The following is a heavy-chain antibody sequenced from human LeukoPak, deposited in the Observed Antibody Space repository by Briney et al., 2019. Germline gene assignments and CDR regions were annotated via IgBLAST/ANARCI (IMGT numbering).Heavy chain of an antibody. CDR2: IYGDGST. J-gene: IGHJ4*02. V-gene: IGHV3-66*01. Sequence: GGSLRLSCAASGFIVSSNCMSWVRQAPGKGLEWVSVIYGDGSTFYTDSVKGRFTISRDNSKKTLYLQMNSLRAEDTAVYYCAKDQRELLDRPVYFDYWGQGTLVTVSS. CDR3: AKDQRELLDRPVYFDY. D-gene: IGHD1-26*01. CDR1: GFIVSSNC.